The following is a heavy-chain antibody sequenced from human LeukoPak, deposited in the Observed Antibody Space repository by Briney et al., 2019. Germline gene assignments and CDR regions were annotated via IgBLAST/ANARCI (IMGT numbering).Heavy chain of an antibody. D-gene: IGHD2-2*02. V-gene: IGHV1-8*03. CDR2: MNPNSGNT. CDR1: GYTFTSYD. J-gene: IGHJ6*03. Sequence: GASVKVSCKASGYTFTSYDINWVRQATGQGLEWMGWMNPNSGNTGYAQKFQGRVTITRNTSISTAYMELSSVRSEDTAVYYCARAPRWQLLYIDYYYYMDVWGKGTTVTVSS. CDR3: ARAPRWQLLYIDYYYYMDV.